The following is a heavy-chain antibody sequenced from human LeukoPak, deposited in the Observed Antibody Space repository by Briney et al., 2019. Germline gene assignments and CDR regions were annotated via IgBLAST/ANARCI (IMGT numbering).Heavy chain of an antibody. Sequence: PSETLSLTCTVSGGSISSYYWSWIRQPPGKGLEWIGEINHSGSTNYNPSLKSRVTISVDTSKNQFSLKLSSVTAADTAVYYCARNSDYYDSSGYYPQDNFDYWGQGTLVTVSS. V-gene: IGHV4-34*01. J-gene: IGHJ4*02. CDR1: GGSISSYY. CDR2: INHSGST. D-gene: IGHD3-22*01. CDR3: ARNSDYYDSSGYYPQDNFDY.